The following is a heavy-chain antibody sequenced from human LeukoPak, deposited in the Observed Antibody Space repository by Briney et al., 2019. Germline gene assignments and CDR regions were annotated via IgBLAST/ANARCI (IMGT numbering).Heavy chain of an antibody. CDR2: ISTSSSIV. CDR3: ARGAAAGDH. V-gene: IGHV3-48*02. D-gene: IGHD6-13*01. J-gene: IGHJ4*02. Sequence: PRGSLRPSSAAPGFTFSDYSMNGVRPAPGKGPWWVSYISTSSSIVYYADSVKGRFNISRDNAKKSLYLQMNSLIDDDTGVYYCARGAAAGDHGGQGTRVTVS. CDR1: GFTFSDYS.